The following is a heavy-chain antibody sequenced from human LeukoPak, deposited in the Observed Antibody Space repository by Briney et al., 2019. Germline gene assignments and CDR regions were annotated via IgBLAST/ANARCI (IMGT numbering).Heavy chain of an antibody. CDR2: IYDSGST. CDR1: GGSFSGYY. V-gene: IGHV4-31*11. D-gene: IGHD1-1*01. CDR3: ASHRTGDYWYFDL. J-gene: IGHJ2*01. Sequence: SETLSLTCAVYGGSFSGYYWSWIRQHPGKGLEWIGYIYDSGSTYYNPSLKSRVTISVDTSKNQFSLKLSSVTAADTAVYYCASHRTGDYWYFDLWGRGTLVTVSS.